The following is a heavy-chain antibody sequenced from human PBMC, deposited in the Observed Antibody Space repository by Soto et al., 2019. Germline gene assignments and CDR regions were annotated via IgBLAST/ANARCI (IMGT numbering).Heavy chain of an antibody. CDR2: INAGSGNT. V-gene: IGHV1-3*01. D-gene: IGHD3-3*01. CDR3: ARDSDFWSGYYFFFDY. J-gene: IGHJ4*02. CDR1: GYTSTGYA. Sequence: GESLKISCKASGYTSTGYAMHWVRQAPGQRLEWMGWINAGSGNTKYSQKFQGRVTMTTDTSTSTAYMELRSLRSDDTAVYYCARDSDFWSGYYFFFDYWGQGTLVTVSS.